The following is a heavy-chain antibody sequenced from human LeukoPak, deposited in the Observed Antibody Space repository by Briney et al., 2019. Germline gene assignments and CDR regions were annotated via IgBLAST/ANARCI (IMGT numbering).Heavy chain of an antibody. Sequence: GGSLRLSCAASGFTFSSYAMSWVRQAPGKGLEWVSAISGSGGSTYYADSVKGRFTISRDNSKNTLYLQMNSLRAEDTAVYYCAKDNGITIFGVVTLFYWGQGTLVTVSS. V-gene: IGHV3-23*01. J-gene: IGHJ4*02. CDR2: ISGSGGST. D-gene: IGHD3-3*01. CDR3: AKDNGITIFGVVTLFY. CDR1: GFTFSSYA.